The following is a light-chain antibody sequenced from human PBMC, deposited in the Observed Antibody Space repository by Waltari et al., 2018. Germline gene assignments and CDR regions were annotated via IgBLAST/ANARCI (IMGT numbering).Light chain of an antibody. V-gene: IGLV3-19*01. CDR2: GQN. CDR1: SLRRYY. CDR3: HSRDTISTRV. Sequence: SSELTQDPAVSVALGQTVRITCQGDSLRRYYASWYQQRPGQAPVLVLYGQNKRPSGIPDRFSGSASGNTASLTITGTQAEDEADYYCHSRDTISTRVFGGGTRLTV. J-gene: IGLJ3*02.